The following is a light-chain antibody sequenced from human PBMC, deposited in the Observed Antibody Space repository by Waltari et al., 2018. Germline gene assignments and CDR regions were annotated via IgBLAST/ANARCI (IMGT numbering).Light chain of an antibody. CDR2: SAS. CDR3: QQSHTTPRFS. V-gene: IGKV1-39*01. Sequence: DIQMTQSPSSLSASVGDRVTITCRASQSIDKNYLGWYQQKPVKAPKLLIYSASTLQSGVPSRFSGSGSGTDFTLTISSLQPEDFATYYCQQSHTTPRFSFGGGTKVDIK. CDR1: QSIDKNY. J-gene: IGKJ4*01.